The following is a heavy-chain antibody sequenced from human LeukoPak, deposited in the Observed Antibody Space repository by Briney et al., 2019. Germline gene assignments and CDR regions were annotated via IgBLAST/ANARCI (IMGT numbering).Heavy chain of an antibody. Sequence: ASVKVSCKASGGTFSSYAISWVRQAPGQGLEWMGGIIPIFGTANYAQKFQGRVTITADESTSTAYMELSSLRSEDTAVCYCAREGVDTAMETYYYYYMDVWGKGTTVTVSS. CDR1: GGTFSSYA. J-gene: IGHJ6*03. V-gene: IGHV1-69*13. D-gene: IGHD5-18*01. CDR3: AREGVDTAMETYYYYYMDV. CDR2: IIPIFGTA.